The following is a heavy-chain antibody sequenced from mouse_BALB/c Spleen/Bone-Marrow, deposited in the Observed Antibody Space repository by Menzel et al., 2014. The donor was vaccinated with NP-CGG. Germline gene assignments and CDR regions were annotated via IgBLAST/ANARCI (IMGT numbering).Heavy chain of an antibody. CDR2: IDPANGNT. J-gene: IGHJ4*01. Sequence: LKHSGAGVVKPGASAKLSFTASGFYIKDTYMHWVKQRPEPGPERIGRIDPANGNTKYYPKFQGKASITTDTSSNTAYLQLSSLTSEDTAVYYCARNGYYVYYYAMDYWAQATSVTVSS. D-gene: IGHD2-3*01. CDR3: ARNGYYVYYYAMDY. V-gene: IGHV14-3*02. CDR1: GFYIKDTY.